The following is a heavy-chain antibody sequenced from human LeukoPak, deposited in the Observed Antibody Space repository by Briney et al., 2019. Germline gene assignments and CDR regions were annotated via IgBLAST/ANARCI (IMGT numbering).Heavy chain of an antibody. CDR1: GFAFNTYG. V-gene: IGHV3-23*01. D-gene: IGHD7-27*01. CDR3: AKDRTWGLDY. J-gene: IGHJ4*02. Sequence: GGSLSLSCAASGFAFNTYGLSWVRQAPGKGLEWVSAISGSGGNTYYADSVKGRFTISRDNSKNTLYLQMNSLRAEDTALYYCAKDRTWGLDYWGQGTLVTVSS. CDR2: ISGSGGNT.